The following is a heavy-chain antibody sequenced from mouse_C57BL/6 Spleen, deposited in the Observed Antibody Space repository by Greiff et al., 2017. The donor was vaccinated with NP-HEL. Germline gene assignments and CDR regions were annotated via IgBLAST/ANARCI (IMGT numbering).Heavy chain of an antibody. V-gene: IGHV1-26*01. Sequence: EVQLQQSGPELVKPGASVKISCKASGYTFTDYYMNWVKQSHGKSLEWIGDINPNNGGTSYNQKFKGKATLTVDKSSSTAYMELRSLTSEDSAVYYCARRPHYYGSSPWFAYWGQGTLVTVSA. D-gene: IGHD1-1*01. CDR1: GYTFTDYY. CDR2: INPNNGGT. CDR3: ARRPHYYGSSPWFAY. J-gene: IGHJ3*01.